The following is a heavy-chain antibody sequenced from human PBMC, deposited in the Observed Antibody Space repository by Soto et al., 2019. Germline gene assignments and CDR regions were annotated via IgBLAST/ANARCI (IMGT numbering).Heavy chain of an antibody. Sequence: SVKVSCKASGGTFSSYAISWVRQAPGQGLEWMGGIIPIFGTANYAQKFQGRVTIIADESTSTAYMELSSLRSEDTAVYYCARERSYYDSSGYYFWGQGTLVTVSS. CDR2: IIPIFGTA. D-gene: IGHD3-22*01. J-gene: IGHJ4*02. CDR3: ARERSYYDSSGYYF. V-gene: IGHV1-69*13. CDR1: GGTFSSYA.